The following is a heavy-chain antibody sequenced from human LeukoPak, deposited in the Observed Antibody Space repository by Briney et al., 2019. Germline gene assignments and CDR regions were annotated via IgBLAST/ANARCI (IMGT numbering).Heavy chain of an antibody. D-gene: IGHD6-19*01. CDR3: ARRDITSGWSFNY. J-gene: IGHJ4*02. Sequence: PSGSLSLTCSVSGDSISNYHWSWIRQAAGQGLAWIGQSHSSGRTNYNPPLESRVTVSIDTPDNEFSLTIRSVTAADTAIYYCARRDITSGWSFNYWSQGILVIVS. CDR2: SHSSGRT. CDR1: GDSISNYH. V-gene: IGHV4-4*07.